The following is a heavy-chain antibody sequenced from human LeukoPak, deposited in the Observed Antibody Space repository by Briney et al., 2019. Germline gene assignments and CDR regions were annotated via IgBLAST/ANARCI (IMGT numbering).Heavy chain of an antibody. CDR2: IKQDGSEK. D-gene: IGHD1-26*01. CDR1: GFTFSSYW. V-gene: IGHV3-7*01. CDR3: ASFSPVGALRPF. J-gene: IGHJ4*02. Sequence: GGSLRLSCAASGFTFSSYWMSWVRQAPGKGLEWVANIKQDGSEKYYLGSVKGRFTISRDNAENSLYLQMNSLRAEDTAVYYCASFSPVGALRPFWGQGTLVTVSS.